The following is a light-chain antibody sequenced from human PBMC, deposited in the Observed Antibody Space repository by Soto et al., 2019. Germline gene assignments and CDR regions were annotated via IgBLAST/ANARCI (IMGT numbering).Light chain of an antibody. CDR1: QSVSDTH. J-gene: IGKJ1*01. CDR2: DAS. Sequence: IGVNLSPGSLSLSPGESATLTCRASQSVSDTHVAWYQQRPGQAPRLLIYDASRRDIGVPDRFSGSGSGTDFTLTISCLEPEDFTVYFCHQSGMSPQPFGQGTKV. V-gene: IGKV3-20*01. CDR3: HQSGMSPQP.